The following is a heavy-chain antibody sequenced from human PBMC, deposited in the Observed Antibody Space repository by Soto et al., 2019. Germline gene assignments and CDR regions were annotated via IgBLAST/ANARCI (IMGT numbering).Heavy chain of an antibody. CDR3: ARHRDYYYFYYGMDV. CDR1: GGSISSSNW. CDR2: IYHSGST. D-gene: IGHD3-16*01. V-gene: IGHV4-4*02. Sequence: SETLSLTCAVSGGSISSSNWWSWVRQPPGKGLEWIGEIYHSGSTNYNPSLKSRVTISVDKSKNQFSLKLSSVTAADTAVYYCARHRDYYYFYYGMDVWGQRTKVTVSS. J-gene: IGHJ6*02.